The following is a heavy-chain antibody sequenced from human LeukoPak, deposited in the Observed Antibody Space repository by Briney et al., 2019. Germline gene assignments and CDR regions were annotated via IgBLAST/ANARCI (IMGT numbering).Heavy chain of an antibody. CDR1: GGSISSSSYY. CDR3: ARARGRDLRFGEPLSHPFDP. Sequence: SETLALTCTVSGGSISSSSYYWGWIRQPPGKGLEWIGSIYYSGSTYYNPSLKSRVTISVDTSKNQFSLKLSSVTAADTAVYYCARARGRDLRFGEPLSHPFDPWGQGTLVTVSS. V-gene: IGHV4-39*07. J-gene: IGHJ5*02. D-gene: IGHD3-16*01. CDR2: IYYSGST.